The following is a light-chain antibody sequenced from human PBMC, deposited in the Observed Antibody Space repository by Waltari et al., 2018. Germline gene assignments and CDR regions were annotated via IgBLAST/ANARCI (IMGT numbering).Light chain of an antibody. CDR1: SSDVGGYNY. Sequence: QPALTQPASVSGSPGQSITISCTGTSSDVGGYNYVSWYQQHPVKAPKLMIYDVSTRPSGVSNRFSGSKSGNTASLTISGLQAEDEADYYCSSYTSSSLYVFGTGTKVTVL. CDR3: SSYTSSSLYV. CDR2: DVS. J-gene: IGLJ1*01. V-gene: IGLV2-14*01.